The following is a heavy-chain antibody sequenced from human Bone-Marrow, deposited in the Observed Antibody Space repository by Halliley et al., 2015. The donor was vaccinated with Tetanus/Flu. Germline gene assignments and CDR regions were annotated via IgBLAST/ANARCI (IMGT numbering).Heavy chain of an antibody. CDR2: ISHSGST. V-gene: IGHV4-4*02. D-gene: IGHD3-16*01. Sequence: TLSLTCTVSDDSIRDATWWSWVRQTPGKGLEWLGEISHSGSTNYNPALKSRVSLSVDKSKNQFSLTLTSVTTADTAVYYCARESGIVVISLEEAHFDYWGQGALVTVSS. CDR1: DDSIRDATW. J-gene: IGHJ4*02. CDR3: ARESGIVVISLEEAHFDY.